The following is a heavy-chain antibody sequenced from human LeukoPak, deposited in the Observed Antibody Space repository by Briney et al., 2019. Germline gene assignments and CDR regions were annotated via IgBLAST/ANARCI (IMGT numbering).Heavy chain of an antibody. CDR3: ARDSTHYYDSGGYYYDS. J-gene: IGHJ4*02. Sequence: QSGRSLRLSCAASGFTFSSYAMHWVRQAPGKGLEWVAVISYDGSNKYYADSVKGRFTISRDNAKNSLYLQMNSLRDEDTAVYYCARDSTHYYDSGGYYYDSWGQGTLVTVSS. D-gene: IGHD3-22*01. CDR1: GFTFSSYA. V-gene: IGHV3-30-3*01. CDR2: ISYDGSNK.